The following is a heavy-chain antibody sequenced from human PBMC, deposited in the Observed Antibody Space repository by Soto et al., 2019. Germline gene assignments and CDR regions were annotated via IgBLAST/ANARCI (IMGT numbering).Heavy chain of an antibody. V-gene: IGHV4-61*01. CDR2: IYYSGST. CDR3: ARDGREHYFDY. CDR1: CGSVISGSYY. Sequence: SETLSLTCTVSCGSVISGSYYWSWIRQPPGKGLEWIGYIYYSGSTNYNPSLKSRVTISVDTSKNQFSLKLSSVTAADTAVYYCARDGREHYFDYWGQGTLVTVSS. J-gene: IGHJ4*02. D-gene: IGHD1-26*01.